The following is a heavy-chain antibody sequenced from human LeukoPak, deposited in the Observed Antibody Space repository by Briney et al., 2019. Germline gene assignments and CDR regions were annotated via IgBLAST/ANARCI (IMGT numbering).Heavy chain of an antibody. V-gene: IGHV3-48*01. CDR1: GYSFTTYD. Sequence: GGSLRLSCVASGYSFTTYDMNWVRQSPGKGLEWVSHISESSNTIHYADSVKGRFTISRDNARRSLYLQMNSPRAEDTGVYYCARACGGASCYDTPDFDCWGQGTLVTVAS. J-gene: IGHJ4*02. CDR3: ARACGGASCYDTPDFDC. D-gene: IGHD2-2*01. CDR2: ISESSNTI.